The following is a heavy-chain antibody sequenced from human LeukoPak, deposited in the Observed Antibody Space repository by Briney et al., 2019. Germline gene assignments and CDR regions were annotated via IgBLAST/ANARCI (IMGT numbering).Heavy chain of an antibody. CDR2: INPSGGST. D-gene: IGHD2-2*02. Sequence: ASVKVSCKASGYTFTSYYMHWVRQAPGQGLEWMGIINPSGGSTSYAQKFQGRVTMTEDTSTDTAYMELSSLRSEDTAVYYCATDYHAIPHAFDIWGQGTMVTVSS. V-gene: IGHV1-46*01. J-gene: IGHJ3*02. CDR3: ATDYHAIPHAFDI. CDR1: GYTFTSYY.